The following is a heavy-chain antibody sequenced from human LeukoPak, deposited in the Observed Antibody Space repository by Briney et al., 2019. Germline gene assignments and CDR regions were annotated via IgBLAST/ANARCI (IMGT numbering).Heavy chain of an antibody. J-gene: IGHJ4*02. CDR3: ARAPLGGDYLFDY. Sequence: SETLSLTCTVSGGSISSGSYYWSWIRQPAGKGLEWIGRIYTSGSTNYNPSLKSRVTISVDTSKNQFSMKLSSVTAADTAVYYCARAPLGGDYLFDYWGQGTLVTVSS. V-gene: IGHV4-61*02. CDR1: GGSISSGSYY. D-gene: IGHD4-17*01. CDR2: IYTSGST.